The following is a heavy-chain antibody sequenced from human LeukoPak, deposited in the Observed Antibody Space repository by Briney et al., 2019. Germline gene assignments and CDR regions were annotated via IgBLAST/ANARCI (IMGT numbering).Heavy chain of an antibody. V-gene: IGHV3-21*01. CDR3: AGRDIVVVPAAIEYYYGMDV. CDR1: GFTFSSYW. D-gene: IGHD2-2*01. CDR2: ISSSSSYI. Sequence: GGSLRLSCAASGFTFSSYWMSWVRQAPGKGLEWVSSISSSSSYIYYADSVKGRFTISRDNAKNSLYLQMNSLRAEDTAVYYCAGRDIVVVPAAIEYYYGMDVWGQGTTVTVSS. J-gene: IGHJ6*02.